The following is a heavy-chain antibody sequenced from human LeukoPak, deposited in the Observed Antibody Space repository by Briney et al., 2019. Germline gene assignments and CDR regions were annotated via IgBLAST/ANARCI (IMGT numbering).Heavy chain of an antibody. V-gene: IGHV1-46*01. Sequence: ALVKVSCKASGYTFTSYYMHWVRQAPGQGLEWMGIINPSGGSTSYAQKSQGRVTMTRDTSTSTVYMELSSLRSEDTAVYYCARGGHSSGWYVWTHYWGQGTLVTVSS. CDR2: INPSGGST. J-gene: IGHJ4*02. D-gene: IGHD6-19*01. CDR1: GYTFTSYY. CDR3: ARGGHSSGWYVWTHY.